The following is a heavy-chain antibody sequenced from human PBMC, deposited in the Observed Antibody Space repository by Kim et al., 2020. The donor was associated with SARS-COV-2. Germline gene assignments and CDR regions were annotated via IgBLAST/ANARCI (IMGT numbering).Heavy chain of an antibody. D-gene: IGHD6-13*01. J-gene: IGHJ4*02. CDR3: ARPPKLVSLYGLTGQYYFDY. Sequence: RFTISRDNSKTTLYLQMISLRAEDTAVYYCARPPKLVSLYGLTGQYYFDYWGQGTLVTVSS. V-gene: IGHV3-30*07.